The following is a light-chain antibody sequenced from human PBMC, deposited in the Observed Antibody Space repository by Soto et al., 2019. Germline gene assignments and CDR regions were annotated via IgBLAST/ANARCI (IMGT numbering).Light chain of an antibody. V-gene: IGKV1-5*01. J-gene: IGKJ1*01. CDR1: QSINIW. CDR2: DAS. Sequence: DIQMTQSPSTLSASVGDRVTITCRASQSINIWLAWYQQKPGKAPKLLIFDASSLESGVPSRFSGSGSGTDFTLTISGLQPDDFATYYCRQYNSYSWTFGQGTKVDIK. CDR3: RQYNSYSWT.